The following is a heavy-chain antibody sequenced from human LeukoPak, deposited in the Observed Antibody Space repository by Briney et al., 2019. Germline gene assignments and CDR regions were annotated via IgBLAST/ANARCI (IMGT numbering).Heavy chain of an antibody. J-gene: IGHJ5*02. CDR3: ARSPISTGENWFDP. D-gene: IGHD7-27*01. V-gene: IGHV3-21*01. Sequence: GGSLRLSCAASGFTFSSYSMNWVRQAPGKGLEWVSSISSSSSYIYYADSVKGRFTISRDNAKNSLYLQMNSLRAEDTAVYYCARSPISTGENWFDPWGQGTLVTVSS. CDR1: GFTFSSYS. CDR2: ISSSSSYI.